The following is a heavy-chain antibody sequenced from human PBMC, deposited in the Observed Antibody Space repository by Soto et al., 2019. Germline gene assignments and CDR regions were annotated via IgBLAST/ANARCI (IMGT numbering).Heavy chain of an antibody. CDR2: ITSDTKTI. CDR1: GFRFSIYS. Sequence: EVRLVESGGALVQRGGSLTLSCAASGFRFSIYSMNWVRQAPGKGLEWSAYITSDTKTIKYAESVKGRFTISRDNAKNSVYLQMNHVCDEGTAVYYCAISVGGHFDYWGQGTVVTVSS. J-gene: IGHJ4*02. CDR3: AISVGGHFDY. D-gene: IGHD1-26*01. V-gene: IGHV3-48*02.